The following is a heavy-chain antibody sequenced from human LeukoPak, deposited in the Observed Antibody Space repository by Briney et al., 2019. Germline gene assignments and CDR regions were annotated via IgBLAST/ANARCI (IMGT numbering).Heavy chain of an antibody. J-gene: IGHJ4*02. CDR3: AKGARSSSGYTTD. CDR2: INWNSVSA. Sequence: DDYAMHWVRQAPGKGLEWVAGINWNSVSAVYADSLKGRLTISRDNAKNSLFLQINSLKTEDTAFYYCAKGARSSSGYTTDWGQGILVTVSS. V-gene: IGHV3-9*01. CDR1: DDYA. D-gene: IGHD3-22*01.